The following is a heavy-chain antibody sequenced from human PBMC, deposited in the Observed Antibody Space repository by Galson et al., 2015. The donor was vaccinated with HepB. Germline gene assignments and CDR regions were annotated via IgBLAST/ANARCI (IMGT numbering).Heavy chain of an antibody. D-gene: IGHD1-26*01. V-gene: IGHV3-66*02. J-gene: IGHJ4*02. Sequence: SLRLSCAASGFTVSSNYMSWVRQAPGKGLEWVSVIYSGGSTYYADSVKGRFTISRDNSKNTLYLQMNSLRAEDTAVYYCARDFNSGSYYGYFDYWGQGTLVTVSS. CDR3: ARDFNSGSYYGYFDY. CDR1: GFTVSSNY. CDR2: IYSGGST.